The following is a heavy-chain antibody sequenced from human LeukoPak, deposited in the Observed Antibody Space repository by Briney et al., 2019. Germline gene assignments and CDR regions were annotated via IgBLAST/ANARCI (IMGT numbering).Heavy chain of an antibody. J-gene: IGHJ5*02. CDR3: ARRAWIQLWLLSWFDP. Sequence: PSETLSLTCAVYGGSFSGYYWSWIRQPPGKGLEWIGEINHSGSTNYNPSLKSRVTISVDTSKNQFSLKLSSVTAADTAVYYCARRAWIQLWLLSWFDPWGQGTLVTVSS. CDR1: GGSFSGYY. V-gene: IGHV4-34*01. CDR2: INHSGST. D-gene: IGHD5-18*01.